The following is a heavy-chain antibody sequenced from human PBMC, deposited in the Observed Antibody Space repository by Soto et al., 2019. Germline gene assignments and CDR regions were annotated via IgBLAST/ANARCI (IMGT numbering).Heavy chain of an antibody. CDR3: AKLTTRRFDY. V-gene: IGHV3-23*01. Sequence: GGALRLSCAASGFTFSCYAMGWVRQAPGKGLDWVSGISGSGLSTNYADSVKGRFTISRDNSKNTLYLQMNSLRAEDTAIYYCAKLTTRRFDYWGQGTLVTVSS. CDR1: GFTFSCYA. D-gene: IGHD4-17*01. J-gene: IGHJ4*02. CDR2: ISGSGLST.